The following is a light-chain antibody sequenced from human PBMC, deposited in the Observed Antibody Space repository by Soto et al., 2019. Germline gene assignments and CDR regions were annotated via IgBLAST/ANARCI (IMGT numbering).Light chain of an antibody. CDR1: QSVGGQ. CDR3: QQRGDWPNS. V-gene: IGKV3-11*01. Sequence: ETVLTQSPATLSLSPGERAIFSCRASQSVGGQLAWYQQRPGQAPRLLMYDASIRATGIPARFSGSGSGPDFTLTINNVEPEDLAVYFCQQRGDWPNSFGQGTRLEIK. J-gene: IGKJ5*01. CDR2: DAS.